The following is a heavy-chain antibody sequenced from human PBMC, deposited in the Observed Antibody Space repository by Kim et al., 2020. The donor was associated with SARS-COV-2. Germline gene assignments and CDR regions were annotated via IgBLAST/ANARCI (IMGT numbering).Heavy chain of an antibody. V-gene: IGHV4-31*03. CDR3: ARGGGYCSSTSCYEANGDAFDI. CDR2: IYYSGST. J-gene: IGHJ3*02. CDR1: GGSISSGGYY. D-gene: IGHD2-2*01. Sequence: SETLSLTCTVSGGSISSGGYYWSWIRQHPGKGLEWIGYIYYSGSTYYNPSLKSRVTISVDTSKNQFSLKLSSVTAADTAVYYCARGGGYCSSTSCYEANGDAFDIWGQGTMVTVSS.